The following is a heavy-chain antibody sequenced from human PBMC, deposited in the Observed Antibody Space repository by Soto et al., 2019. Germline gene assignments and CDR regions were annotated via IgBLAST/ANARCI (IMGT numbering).Heavy chain of an antibody. Sequence: SETLSLTCTVSGGSISSYYWSWIRQPPGKGLEWIGYIYYSGSTNYNPSLKSRVTISVDTSKNQFSLKLSSVTAADTAVYYCARSDGIAVAGNYYYGMDVWGQGTTVTVSS. CDR3: ARSDGIAVAGNYYYGMDV. D-gene: IGHD6-19*01. J-gene: IGHJ6*02. V-gene: IGHV4-59*01. CDR2: IYYSGST. CDR1: GGSISSYY.